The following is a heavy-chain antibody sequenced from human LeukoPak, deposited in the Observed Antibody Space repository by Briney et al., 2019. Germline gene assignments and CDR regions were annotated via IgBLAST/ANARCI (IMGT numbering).Heavy chain of an antibody. J-gene: IGHJ3*02. V-gene: IGHV1-69*13. CDR1: GGTFSSYA. CDR2: IIPIFGTA. Sequence: GASVKVSCKASGGTFSSYAISWVRQAPGQGLEWMGGIIPIFGTANYAQKFQGRVTITADESTSTAYMELSSLRSEDTAVYYCARAGDYYDSSGYYVPNAFDIWGQGTMVTVSS. CDR3: ARAGDYYDSSGYYVPNAFDI. D-gene: IGHD3-22*01.